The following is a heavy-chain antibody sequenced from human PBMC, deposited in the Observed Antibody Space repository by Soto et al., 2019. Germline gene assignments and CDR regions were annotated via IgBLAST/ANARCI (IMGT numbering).Heavy chain of an antibody. V-gene: IGHV4-39*07. J-gene: IGHJ5*02. CDR1: GDSISSRTYV. Sequence: SETLSLTCTVSGDSISSRTYVWGWVRQPPGKGLEWIGCIYYSGSTNYNPSLKSRVTISVDTSKNQFSLKLSSVTAADTAVYYCASGHYDILTGYPNWFDPWGQGTLVTVSS. D-gene: IGHD3-9*01. CDR2: IYYSGST. CDR3: ASGHYDILTGYPNWFDP.